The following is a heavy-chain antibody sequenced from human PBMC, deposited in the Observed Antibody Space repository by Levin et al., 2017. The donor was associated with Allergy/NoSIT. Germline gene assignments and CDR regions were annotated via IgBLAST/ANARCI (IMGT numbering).Heavy chain of an antibody. CDR3: AREAAAGDFAFDI. D-gene: IGHD6-13*01. J-gene: IGHJ3*02. CDR1: GFTFSDYY. Sequence: LSLTCAASGFTFSDYYMSWIRQAPGKGLEWVSYISSSGSTIYYADSVKGRFTISRDNAKNSLYLQMNSLRAEDTAVYYCAREAAAGDFAFDIWGQGTMVTVSS. V-gene: IGHV3-11*01. CDR2: ISSSGSTI.